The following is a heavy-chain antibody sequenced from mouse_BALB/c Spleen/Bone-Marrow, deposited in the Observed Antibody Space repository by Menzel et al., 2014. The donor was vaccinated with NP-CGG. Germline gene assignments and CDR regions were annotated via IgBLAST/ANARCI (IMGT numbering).Heavy chain of an antibody. D-gene: IGHD1-3*01. V-gene: IGHV5-6*01. J-gene: IGHJ4*01. Sequence: EVQRVESGGDLVKPGGSLKLSCAASGFTFSNYGMSWVRQTPDKRLEWVATISSGGSYTYFPDSVKGRFTISRDNAKNTLYQQMNGLKSEDAAMYYCARLTPDYAMDYWGQGTSVTVSS. CDR2: ISSGGSYT. CDR3: ARLTPDYAMDY. CDR1: GFTFSNYG.